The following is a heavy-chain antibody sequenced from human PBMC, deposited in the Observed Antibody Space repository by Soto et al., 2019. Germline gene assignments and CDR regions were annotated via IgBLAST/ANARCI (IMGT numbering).Heavy chain of an antibody. CDR2: INHSGST. Sequence: SETLSLTCAVYGGSFSGYYWSWIRQPPWKGLEWIGEINHSGSTNYNPSLKSRVTISVDTSKNQFSLKLSSVTAADTAVYYCARGYGYSSSWTYYFDYWGQGTLVTVSS. CDR3: ARGYGYSSSWTYYFDY. D-gene: IGHD6-13*01. CDR1: GGSFSGYY. J-gene: IGHJ4*02. V-gene: IGHV4-34*01.